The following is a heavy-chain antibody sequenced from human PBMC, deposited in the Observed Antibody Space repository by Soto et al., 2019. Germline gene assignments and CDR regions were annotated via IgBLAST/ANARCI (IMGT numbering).Heavy chain of an antibody. J-gene: IGHJ4*02. V-gene: IGHV3-23*01. CDR2: ISASGAGT. CDR3: AKDSVTGTVAINFDS. D-gene: IGHD5-12*01. CDR1: GFTFSNYA. Sequence: GGSLRLSCAASGFTFSNYAMSWVRQAPGKGLEWVSAISASGAGTYYADSVEGRFTVSRDNSKDTLYLQMNSLRAEDTAVYYCAKDSVTGTVAINFDSWGQGTLVNVSS.